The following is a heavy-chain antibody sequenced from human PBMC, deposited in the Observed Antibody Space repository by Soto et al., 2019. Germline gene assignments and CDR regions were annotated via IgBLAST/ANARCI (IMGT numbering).Heavy chain of an antibody. CDR2: IYYNGST. V-gene: IGHV4-39*02. CDR1: GGSVSSRSYF. Sequence: PSETLSLTCTVSGGSVSSRSYFWGWIRQSPGKGLEWIGTIYYNGSTYYNPSLKSRVTLSVDTSRNHFSLKLTSVTASDTAVYYCARDFVHGDHPEYFQHWGQGTLVTVSS. CDR3: ARDFVHGDHPEYFQH. J-gene: IGHJ1*01. D-gene: IGHD4-17*01.